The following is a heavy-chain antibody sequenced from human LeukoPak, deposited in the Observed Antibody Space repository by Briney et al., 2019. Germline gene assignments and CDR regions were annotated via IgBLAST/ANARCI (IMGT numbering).Heavy chain of an antibody. D-gene: IGHD2-15*01. CDR2: ISAYNGNT. Sequence: GASVKVSCKASGYTFTSYGISWVRQAPGQGLEWMGWISAYNGNTLYAQKLQGRVTMTTDTSTRTAYMELRSLRSDDPAVYYCARVVVVAATVRSNYYGTDVWGQGTTGTVSS. CDR3: ARVVVVAATVRSNYYGTDV. V-gene: IGHV1-18*01. CDR1: GYTFTSYG. J-gene: IGHJ6*02.